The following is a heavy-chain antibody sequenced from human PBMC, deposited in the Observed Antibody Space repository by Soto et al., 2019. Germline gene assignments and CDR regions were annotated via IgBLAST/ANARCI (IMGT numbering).Heavy chain of an antibody. CDR3: ARDARGDEAPMDD. V-gene: IGHV1-2*04. D-gene: IGHD3-10*01. CDR2: INPNSGGT. CDR1: GYTFTGYY. J-gene: IGHJ4*02. Sequence: ASVKVSCKASGYTFTGYYMHWVRQAPGQGLEWMEWINPNSGGTNYAQKFQGWVTMTRDTSISTAYMELSRLRSDDTAVNYCARDARGDEAPMDDWGEGTLVTVAS.